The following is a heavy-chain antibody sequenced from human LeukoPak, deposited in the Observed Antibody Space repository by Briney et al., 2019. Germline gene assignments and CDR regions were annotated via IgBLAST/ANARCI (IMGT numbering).Heavy chain of an antibody. D-gene: IGHD3-10*01. CDR3: ARGVVRITMVRGVITQGVYFDY. CDR1: GGSFSGYH. CDR2: INHSGST. V-gene: IGHV4-34*01. J-gene: IGHJ4*02. Sequence: PSETLSLTCAVYGGSFSGYHWSWIRQPPGKGLEWIGEINHSGSTNYNPSLKSRVTISVDTSKNQFSLKLSSVTAADTAVYYCARGVVRITMVRGVITQGVYFDYWGQGTLVTVSS.